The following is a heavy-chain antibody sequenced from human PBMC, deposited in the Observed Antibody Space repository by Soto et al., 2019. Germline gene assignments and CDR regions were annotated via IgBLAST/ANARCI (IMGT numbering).Heavy chain of an antibody. V-gene: IGHV3-48*03. D-gene: IGHD6-13*01. CDR1: GFTFSSYE. CDR2: ISSSGSTI. Sequence: PGGSLRLSCAASGFTFSSYEMNWVRQAPGKGLEWVSYISSSGSTIYYADSVKGRFTISRDNAKNSLYLQMNSLRAEDTAVYYCARMEAAPPNKKFSAYYFDYWGQGTLVTVSS. J-gene: IGHJ4*02. CDR3: ARMEAAPPNKKFSAYYFDY.